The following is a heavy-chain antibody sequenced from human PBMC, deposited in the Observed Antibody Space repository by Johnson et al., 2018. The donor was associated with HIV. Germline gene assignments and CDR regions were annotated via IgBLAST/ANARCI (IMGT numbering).Heavy chain of an antibody. CDR2: IKQDGSEK. Sequence: VQLVESGGGVVQPGRSLRLSCAASGFTFSSYWMSWVRQAPGKGLEWVANIKQDGSEKYYVDSVKGRFTISRDNAKNSLYLQMNSQRAEDTAVYYCATEYGSGSYYTYAFDIWGQGTMVTVSS. J-gene: IGHJ3*02. CDR3: ATEYGSGSYYTYAFDI. D-gene: IGHD3-10*01. V-gene: IGHV3-7*05. CDR1: GFTFSSYW.